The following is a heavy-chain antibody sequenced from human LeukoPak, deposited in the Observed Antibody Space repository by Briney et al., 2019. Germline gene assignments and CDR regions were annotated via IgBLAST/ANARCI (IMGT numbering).Heavy chain of an antibody. J-gene: IGHJ5*02. D-gene: IGHD1-1*01. V-gene: IGHV1-8*03. CDR2: MNPNSGNT. CDR3: ARGSTTGRSTSGDWFDP. Sequence: ASVKVSCKASGYTFTSYDINWVRQATGQGLEWMGWMNPNSGNTGYAQKFQGRVTITRNASIGTAYMELSSLRSEDTAVYYCARGSTTGRSTSGDWFDPWGQGTLVTVSS. CDR1: GYTFTSYD.